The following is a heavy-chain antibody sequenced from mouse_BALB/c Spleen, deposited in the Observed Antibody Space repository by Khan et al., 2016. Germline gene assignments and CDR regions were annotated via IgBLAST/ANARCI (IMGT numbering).Heavy chain of an antibody. J-gene: IGHJ4*01. V-gene: IGHV1S137*01. CDR3: AREGLNSDYAMDY. CDR1: GYTFTDYA. CDR2: ISTYYGDT. D-gene: IGHD1-3*01. Sequence: VQLQQSGAELVRPGVSVKISCKGSGYTFTDYAMHWVKQSHAKSLEWIGVISTYYGDTSYNQKFEGKATMTVDKSSSTAYMELARLTSEDSAIXYCAREGLNSDYAMDYWGQGTSVTVSS.